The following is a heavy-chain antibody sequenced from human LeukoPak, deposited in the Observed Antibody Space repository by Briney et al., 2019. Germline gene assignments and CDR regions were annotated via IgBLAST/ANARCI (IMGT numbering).Heavy chain of an antibody. D-gene: IGHD3-10*01. CDR3: ARDRGGGSGTYYILY. CDR1: GYTFTDYY. CDR2: INPNNGGT. V-gene: IGHV1-2*02. J-gene: IGHJ4*02. Sequence: GASVKVSCKASGYTFTDYYMHWVRQTPGQGLEWLGWINPNNGGTNYAQKFQGRVTMTRDTSISTAYMELSSLRSDDTAVYYCARDRGGGSGTYYILYRGLGSLVTVSS.